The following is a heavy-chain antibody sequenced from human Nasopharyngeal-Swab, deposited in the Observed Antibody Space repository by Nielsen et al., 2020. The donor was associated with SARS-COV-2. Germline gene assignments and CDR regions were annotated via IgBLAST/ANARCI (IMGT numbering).Heavy chain of an antibody. CDR3: ARVDIAAAGTWLFDY. CDR1: GGSISSYY. CDR2: IYYSGST. J-gene: IGHJ4*02. D-gene: IGHD6-13*01. V-gene: IGHV4-59*01. Sequence: SETLSLTCTVSGGSISSYYWSWIRQPPGKGLEWIGYIYYSGSTNYNPSLKSRVTISVDTSKNQFSLKLSSVTAADTAVYYCARVDIAAAGTWLFDYWGQGTLVTVSS.